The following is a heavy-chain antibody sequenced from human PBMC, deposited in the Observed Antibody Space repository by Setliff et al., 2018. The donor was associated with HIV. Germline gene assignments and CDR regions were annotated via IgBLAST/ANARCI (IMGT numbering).Heavy chain of an antibody. Sequence: PSETLSLTCAVSGGSISSSNWWRWVRQPPGKGLEWIGEIYHSGSTNYNPSLKSRVTISVDKSKNHFSLKLSSVTAADTAVYYCARAALLKLPLGYYYGMDVWGQGTTVTVSS. J-gene: IGHJ6*02. CDR3: ARAALLKLPLGYYYGMDV. CDR1: GGSISSSNW. V-gene: IGHV4-4*02. D-gene: IGHD1-7*01. CDR2: IYHSGST.